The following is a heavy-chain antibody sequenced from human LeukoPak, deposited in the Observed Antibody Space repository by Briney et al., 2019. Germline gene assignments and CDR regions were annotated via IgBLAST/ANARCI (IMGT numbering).Heavy chain of an antibody. CDR2: ISGSGGST. J-gene: IGHJ4*02. CDR1: GFTFSSYA. Sequence: PGGSLRLSCAASGFTFSSYAMSWVRQAPGKGLEWVSAISGSGGSTYYADSVKGRFTISRDNAKNTLYLQMNSLRAEDTAVYYCANLGIVGATPTFDYWGQGTLVTVSS. CDR3: ANLGIVGATPTFDY. D-gene: IGHD1-26*01. V-gene: IGHV3-23*01.